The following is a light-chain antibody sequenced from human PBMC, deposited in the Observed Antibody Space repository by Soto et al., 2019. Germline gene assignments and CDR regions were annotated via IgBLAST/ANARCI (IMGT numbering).Light chain of an antibody. J-gene: IGKJ1*01. CDR2: DAS. CDR3: QQRSNWPRWT. CDR1: QSVSSY. Sequence: EIVLTQSPATLSLSPGERATLSCRASQSVSSYLAWYQQKPGQAPRLLIYDASNRATGIPARFSGSGSGTDFTLTISSLGPEDFAVYYCQQRSNWPRWTFGQGTKGEIK. V-gene: IGKV3-11*01.